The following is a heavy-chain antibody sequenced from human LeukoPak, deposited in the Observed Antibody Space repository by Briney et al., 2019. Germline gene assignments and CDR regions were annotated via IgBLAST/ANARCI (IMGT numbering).Heavy chain of an antibody. Sequence: SETLSLTCAVSGGSINSDWWSWIRLPPGKGLEWIGEIFHSGSTNFNPSLRSRVTISLDKSKNQFSLKLTSVTAADTAVYYCARGPRVWGQGTTVTVSS. CDR3: ARGPRV. J-gene: IGHJ6*02. CDR1: GGSINSDW. V-gene: IGHV4-4*02. CDR2: IFHSGST.